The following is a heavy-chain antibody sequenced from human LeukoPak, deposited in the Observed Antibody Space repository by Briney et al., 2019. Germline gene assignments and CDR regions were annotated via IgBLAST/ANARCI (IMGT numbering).Heavy chain of an antibody. CDR3: TRRWELSRFYYYYGMDV. J-gene: IGHJ6*02. D-gene: IGHD1-26*01. CDR1: GFIFGDYA. Sequence: GRSLRLSCTASGFIFGDYAMSWFRQAPGKGLEWVGFIRSKAYGGTTEYAASVKGGFTISRDDSKSIAYLQMNSLKTEDTAVYYCTRRWELSRFYYYYGMDVWGQGTTVTVSS. V-gene: IGHV3-49*03. CDR2: IRSKAYGGTT.